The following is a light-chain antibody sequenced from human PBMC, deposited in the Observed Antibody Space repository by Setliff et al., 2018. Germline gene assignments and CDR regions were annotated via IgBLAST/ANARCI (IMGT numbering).Light chain of an antibody. J-gene: IGLJ1*01. V-gene: IGLV2-14*03. CDR1: SSDIGAYDY. Sequence: QSVPTQPASVSGSPGQSITIYCIGSSSDIGAYDYVAWYQQHPGKAPKLMIYDVSHRPSGVSHRFSASKSGNTASLTISGLQVEDEADYYCSSYSTRTSLDVFGTGTKVTVL. CDR2: DVS. CDR3: SSYSTRTSLDV.